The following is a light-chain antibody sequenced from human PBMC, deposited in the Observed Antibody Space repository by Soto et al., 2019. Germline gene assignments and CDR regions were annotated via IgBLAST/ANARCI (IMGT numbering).Light chain of an antibody. V-gene: IGKV1-9*01. J-gene: IGKJ5*01. CDR1: QGISSY. CDR3: QQLNSYPIT. Sequence: DIQLTESPSFLSASVGDRVTITCRASQGISSYLAWYQQKPGKAPKLLLYAASTLQSGVPSRFSGSGSGTEFTLTISSLQPEYFATYYCQQLNSYPITFGQGTRLEIK. CDR2: AAS.